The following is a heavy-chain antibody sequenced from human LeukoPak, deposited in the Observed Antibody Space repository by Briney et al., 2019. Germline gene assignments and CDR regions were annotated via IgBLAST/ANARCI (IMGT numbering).Heavy chain of an antibody. D-gene: IGHD3-10*01. Sequence: GGSLRLSCAASGLTFSSYSMNWVRQAPGKGLEWGSSISSSSSYIYYADSVKGRFTISRDNAKNSLYLQMNSLRAEDTAVYYCARDFHSGVRGVILKYFDYWGQGTLVTVSS. CDR1: GLTFSSYS. V-gene: IGHV3-21*01. CDR2: ISSSSSYI. CDR3: ARDFHSGVRGVILKYFDY. J-gene: IGHJ4*02.